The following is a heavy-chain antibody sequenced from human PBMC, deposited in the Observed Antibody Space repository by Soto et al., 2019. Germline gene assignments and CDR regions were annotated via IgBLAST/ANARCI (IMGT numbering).Heavy chain of an antibody. CDR1: GGSISSYY. CDR2: HYYSGST. V-gene: IGHV4-59*01. J-gene: IGHJ6*02. D-gene: IGHD2-15*01. CDR3: AKSPSDGSGGNCYSGGYYYSCNGMDV. Sequence: QVQLQESGPRLVKPSETLSLTCTVSGGSISSYYWSWIRQPPGKGLEWIGYHYYSGSTNYNPSLKSWVTISVDKSKHQSSPKLSSVTAADTAVYYCAKSPSDGSGGNCYSGGYYYSCNGMDVWGQGTTVTVS.